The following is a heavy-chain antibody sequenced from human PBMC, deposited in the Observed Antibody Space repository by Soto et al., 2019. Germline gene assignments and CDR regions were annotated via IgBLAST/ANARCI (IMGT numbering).Heavy chain of an antibody. CDR1: GGNFRSYA. V-gene: IGHV1-69*12. D-gene: IGHD1-20*01. Sequence: QVQLVQSGAEVKKPGSSVKVSCKASGGNFRSYAISWVRQVPGHGLQWMGGIIPIFGTANYAQKFQGRVTMTADESPSTAYMELSSLRSEDTAVYSCASGITGTVIYYYGMAVWGQWTTITAYS. J-gene: IGHJ6*02. CDR2: IIPIFGTA. CDR3: ASGITGTVIYYYGMAV.